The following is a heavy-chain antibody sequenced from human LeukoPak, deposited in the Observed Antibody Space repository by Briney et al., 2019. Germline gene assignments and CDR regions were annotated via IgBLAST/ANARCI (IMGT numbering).Heavy chain of an antibody. CDR2: ISSSGSTI. CDR3: ARAGGFWSGYRNFDY. CDR1: GFTFGDYY. Sequence: GGSLRLSCAASGFTFGDYYMSWIRQAPGKGLERVSYISSSGSTIYYADSVKGRFTISRDNAKNSLYLQMNSLRAEDTAVYYCARAGGFWSGYRNFDYWGQGTLVTVSS. D-gene: IGHD3-3*01. J-gene: IGHJ4*02. V-gene: IGHV3-11*01.